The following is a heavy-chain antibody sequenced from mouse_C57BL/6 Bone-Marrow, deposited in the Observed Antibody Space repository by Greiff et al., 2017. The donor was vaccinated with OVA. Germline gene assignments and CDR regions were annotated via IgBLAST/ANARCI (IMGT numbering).Heavy chain of an antibody. CDR1: GYTFTSYW. D-gene: IGHD1-1*01. Sequence: LQESGAELVKPGASVKMSCKASGYTFTSYWITWVKQRPGQGLEWIGDIYPGSGSTNYNEKFKSKATLTVDTSSSTAYMQLSSLTSEDSAVYYCARELRDYYAMDYWGQGTSVTVSS. V-gene: IGHV1-55*01. CDR2: IYPGSGST. J-gene: IGHJ4*01. CDR3: ARELRDYYAMDY.